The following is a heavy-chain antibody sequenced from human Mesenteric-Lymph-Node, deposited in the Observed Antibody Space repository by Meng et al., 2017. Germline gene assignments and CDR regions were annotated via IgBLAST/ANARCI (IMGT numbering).Heavy chain of an antibody. Sequence: ASVKVSCKASGYTFTNYYIHWVRQAPGQGLEWVGTINPTGDGKSYAQKFQGRVTMTRDTSTSTVYMDLGSLRSEDTALYYCSSRRGYCSGGSCRLGVFDVWGQGTMVTVSS. CDR3: SSRRGYCSGGSCRLGVFDV. V-gene: IGHV1-46*01. D-gene: IGHD2-15*01. J-gene: IGHJ3*01. CDR2: INPTGDGK. CDR1: GYTFTNYY.